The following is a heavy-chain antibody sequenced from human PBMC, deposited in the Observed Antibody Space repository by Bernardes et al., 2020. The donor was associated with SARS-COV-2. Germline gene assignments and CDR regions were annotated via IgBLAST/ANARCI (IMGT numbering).Heavy chain of an antibody. Sequence: GGSLRLSCVASGFTFRGYEMNWVRQAPGKGLEWLSYISSSGSTIYYADSVKGRFPISRDNAKNSLYLQMNSLRAEDTAVYYCARVKSVGITRGVNWFDPWGQGTLVTVSS. CDR1: GFTFRGYE. J-gene: IGHJ5*02. CDR3: ARVKSVGITRGVNWFDP. V-gene: IGHV3-48*03. CDR2: ISSSGSTI. D-gene: IGHD3-16*01.